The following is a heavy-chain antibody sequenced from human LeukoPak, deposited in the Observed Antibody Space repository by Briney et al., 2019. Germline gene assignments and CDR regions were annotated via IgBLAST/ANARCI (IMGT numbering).Heavy chain of an antibody. V-gene: IGHV3-7*01. D-gene: IGHD1-14*01. CDR2: IKQDGRER. CDR3: VRVANRYFDY. J-gene: IGHJ4*02. CDR1: GFTFTPYC. Sequence: PGRTLRLSCAASGFTFTPYCMSWVREAPGKGLGWVLNIKQDGRERYYVDAVKGRVTISRDNAKNSLYLQINSLRAEDTAVYYCVRVANRYFDYWGEGTLVTVSS.